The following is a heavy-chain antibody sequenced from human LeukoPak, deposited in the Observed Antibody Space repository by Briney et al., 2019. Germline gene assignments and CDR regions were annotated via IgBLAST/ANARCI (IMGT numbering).Heavy chain of an antibody. Sequence: SETLPLTCRVSGVSKCDYYWSWIRQPPGKGLEWIGYIYYSGSTDYNPSLKSRLTISVDTSKNQFSLKLNSVTAADTAVYYCARRLFDYWGQGALVTVSS. V-gene: IGHV4-59*08. CDR3: ARRLFDY. CDR2: IYYSGST. CDR1: GVSKCDYY. J-gene: IGHJ4*02.